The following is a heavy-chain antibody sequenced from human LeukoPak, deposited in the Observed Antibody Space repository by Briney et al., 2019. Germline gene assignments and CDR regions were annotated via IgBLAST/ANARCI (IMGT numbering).Heavy chain of an antibody. CDR2: IIPIFGTA. J-gene: IGHJ4*02. V-gene: IGHV1-69*06. CDR3: ARESRGSSSALDY. Sequence: GASVKVSCKASGGTFISYAISWVRQAPGQGLEWMGGIIPIFGTANYVQKFQGRVTITADKSTSTAYMELSSLRSEDTAVYYCARESRGSSSALDYWGQGTLVTVSS. D-gene: IGHD6-13*01. CDR1: GGTFISYA.